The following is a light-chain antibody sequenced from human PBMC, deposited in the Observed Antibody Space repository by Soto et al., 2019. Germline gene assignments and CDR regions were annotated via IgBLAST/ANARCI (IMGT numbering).Light chain of an antibody. Sequence: DIQMTQSPSTLSASVGGRVTITCRASQSVGTWVAWYQQKPGKAPKLLIYGASNLESGVPSRFSGSGSGTEFTLTITTLQPDDFATYFCQHSRRNTWSFGPGTRWIS. CDR1: QSVGTW. CDR2: GAS. J-gene: IGKJ1*01. V-gene: IGKV1-5*01. CDR3: QHSRRNTWS.